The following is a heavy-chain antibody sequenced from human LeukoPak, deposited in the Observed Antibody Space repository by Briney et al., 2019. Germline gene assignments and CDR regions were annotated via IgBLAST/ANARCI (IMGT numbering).Heavy chain of an antibody. J-gene: IGHJ4*02. Sequence: GGSLRLSCAASGFTFSSYAMNWVRQAPGKGLEWVSATSGSGGSTYYADSVKGRFTISRDNSKDTLYLQMNSLRAEDTAVYYCAKASWTVTTSVDYWGQGTLVTVSS. CDR1: GFTFSSYA. CDR2: TSGSGGST. V-gene: IGHV3-23*01. D-gene: IGHD4-17*01. CDR3: AKASWTVTTSVDY.